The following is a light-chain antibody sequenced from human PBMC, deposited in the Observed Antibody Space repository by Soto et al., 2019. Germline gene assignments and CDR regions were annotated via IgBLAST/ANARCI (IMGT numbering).Light chain of an antibody. CDR1: SSNIGAGYY. Sequence: QPVLTQPPSVSGAPGQRVTISCTGSSSNIGAGYYVHWYQQLPGTAPKFLIYGNSNRPSGVPDRFSGSKSGTSASLAITGLQAEDEADYYCQSYDSSLSGSVFGGGTQLTVL. V-gene: IGLV1-40*01. CDR2: GNS. CDR3: QSYDSSLSGSV. J-gene: IGLJ3*02.